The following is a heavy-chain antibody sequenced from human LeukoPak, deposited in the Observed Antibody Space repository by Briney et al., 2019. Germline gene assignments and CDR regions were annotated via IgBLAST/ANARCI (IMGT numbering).Heavy chain of an antibody. D-gene: IGHD4-23*01. CDR1: EFTFSNYA. CDR3: AKDKATVTAKGPFDY. Sequence: GGSLRLSCVASEFTFSNYAMTWVRQAPGKGLEWVSSISGSGASTYYADSVKGRFTISRDNSKNTLYPQFNSLRAEDTAVYYCAKDKATVTAKGPFDYWGQGTLVTVSS. J-gene: IGHJ4*02. V-gene: IGHV3-23*01. CDR2: ISGSGAST.